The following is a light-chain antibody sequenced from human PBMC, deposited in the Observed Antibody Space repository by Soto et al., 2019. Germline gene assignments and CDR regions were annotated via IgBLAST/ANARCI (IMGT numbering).Light chain of an antibody. V-gene: IGKV1-5*03. CDR1: QSISNS. J-gene: IGKJ1*01. Sequence: DIQMTQSPSTRSASVGDRVTMTCRASQSISNSLAWYQQKPGKAPKLLIYRASALQSGVPSRFSGSGSGTEFTLTIDSLQPDDFAVYYCQQYGSAGTFXQGAKVDIK. CDR3: QQYGSAGT. CDR2: RAS.